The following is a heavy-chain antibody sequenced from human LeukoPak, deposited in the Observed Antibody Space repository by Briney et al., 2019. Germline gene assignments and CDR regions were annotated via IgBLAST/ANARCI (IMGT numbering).Heavy chain of an antibody. J-gene: IGHJ4*02. V-gene: IGHV3-30*02. Sequence: GGSLRLSCAASGFTFSSYGMHWVRQAPGKGLGWVAFIRYDGSNKYYADSVKGRFTISRDNSKNTLYLQMNSLRAEDTAVYYCAREAAGSRLYYFDFWGQGTLVTVSS. D-gene: IGHD2-15*01. CDR2: IRYDGSNK. CDR1: GFTFSSYG. CDR3: AREAAGSRLYYFDF.